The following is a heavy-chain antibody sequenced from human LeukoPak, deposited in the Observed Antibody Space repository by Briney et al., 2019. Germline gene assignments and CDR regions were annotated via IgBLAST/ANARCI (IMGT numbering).Heavy chain of an antibody. CDR3: ARVSRRYSYYFDY. CDR2: INPNSGGT. D-gene: IGHD3-9*01. Sequence: ASVKVSCKASRHTFTGYYMHWVRQAPGQGLEWMGWINPNSGGTNYAQKFQGRVTMTRDTSISTAYMELSRLRSDDTAVYYCARVSRRYSYYFDYWGQGTLVTVSS. V-gene: IGHV1-2*02. J-gene: IGHJ4*02. CDR1: RHTFTGYY.